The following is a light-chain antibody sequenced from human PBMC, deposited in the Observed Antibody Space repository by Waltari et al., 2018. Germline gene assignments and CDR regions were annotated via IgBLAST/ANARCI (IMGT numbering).Light chain of an antibody. CDR1: QGISSW. CDR3: QQAASFPLT. Sequence: DIQMTQSPSSVSPSVGYRVTIPCRASQGISSWLAWYQQKPGRAPNLLIYAASSLQSGVPARFSGSGSGTEFTLTISSLQPDDFATYYCQQAASFPLTFGGGTKVEIK. CDR2: AAS. J-gene: IGKJ4*01. V-gene: IGKV1-12*01.